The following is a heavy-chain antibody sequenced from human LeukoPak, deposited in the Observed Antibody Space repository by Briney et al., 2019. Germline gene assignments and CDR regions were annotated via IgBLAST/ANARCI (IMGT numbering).Heavy chain of an antibody. J-gene: IGHJ4*02. D-gene: IGHD4-17*01. CDR1: GGSISSGGYY. V-gene: IGHV4-31*03. CDR3: ARLTTVTIVFDY. Sequence: SQTLSLTCTVSGGSISSGGYYWSWIRQHPGTGLEWIGYIYYSGSTYYNPSLKSRVTISVDTSKNQFSLKLSSVTAADTAVYYCARLTTVTIVFDYWGQGTLVTVSS. CDR2: IYYSGST.